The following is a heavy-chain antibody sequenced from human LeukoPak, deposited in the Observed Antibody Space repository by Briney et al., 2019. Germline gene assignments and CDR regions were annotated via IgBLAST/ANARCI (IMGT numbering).Heavy chain of an antibody. Sequence: SETLSLTCTVSDGPISSSSSYWGWIRQPPGKGLEWIGSVYYSGSTYYNPSLKSRVTISVETSKNQFSLKLKSVTAADTAVYYCARGGYYGSGNDFRFDPWGQGTLVTVSS. CDR1: DGPISSSSSY. CDR2: VYYSGST. V-gene: IGHV4-39*07. J-gene: IGHJ5*02. D-gene: IGHD3-10*01. CDR3: ARGGYYGSGNDFRFDP.